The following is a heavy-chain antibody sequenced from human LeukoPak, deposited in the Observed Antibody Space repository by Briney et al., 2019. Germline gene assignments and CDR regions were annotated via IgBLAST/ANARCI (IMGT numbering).Heavy chain of an antibody. V-gene: IGHV3-21*01. Sequence: GGSLRLSCAASGFTFSSYSMNWVRQAPGKVLEWVSSISSSSSYIYYADSVKGRFTISRDNAKNSLYLQMNSLRAEDTAVYYCARAQPLYGSGSSTFDYWGQGTLVTVSS. D-gene: IGHD3-10*01. CDR3: ARAQPLYGSGSSTFDY. CDR2: ISSSSSYI. CDR1: GFTFSSYS. J-gene: IGHJ4*02.